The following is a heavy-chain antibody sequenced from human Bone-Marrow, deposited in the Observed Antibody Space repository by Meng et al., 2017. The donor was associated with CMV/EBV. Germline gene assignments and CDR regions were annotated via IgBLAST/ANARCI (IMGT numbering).Heavy chain of an antibody. V-gene: IGHV3-13*01. J-gene: IGHJ4*02. D-gene: IGHD3-9*01. CDR2: IGTAGDT. CDR1: GFTFSSYD. CDR3: ARDPYTIAEGDY. Sequence: GGSLRLSCAASGFTFSSYDMHWVRQATGKGLEWVSAIGTAGDTYYPGSVKGRFTISRDNAKDSLYLQMNSLRAEDTALYYCARDPYTIAEGDYWGQGTLVTVSS.